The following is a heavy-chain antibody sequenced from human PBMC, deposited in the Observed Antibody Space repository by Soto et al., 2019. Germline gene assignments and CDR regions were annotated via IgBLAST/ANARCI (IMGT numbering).Heavy chain of an antibody. CDR2: IYYSGST. CDR1: GGSISSGGYY. Sequence: QVQLQESGPGLVKPSQTLSLTCTVSGGSISSGGYYWSWIRQHPGKGLEWIGYIYYSGSTYYNPSLKSRVTISVDTSKNQFSLKLSSVTAADTAVYYCARKPSMGYDFWSGQTPTGWFDPWGQGTLVTVSS. D-gene: IGHD3-3*01. J-gene: IGHJ5*02. V-gene: IGHV4-31*03. CDR3: ARKPSMGYDFWSGQTPTGWFDP.